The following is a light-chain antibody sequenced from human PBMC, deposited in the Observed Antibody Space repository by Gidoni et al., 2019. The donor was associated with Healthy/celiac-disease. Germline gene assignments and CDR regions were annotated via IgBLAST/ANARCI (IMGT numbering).Light chain of an antibody. J-gene: IGKJ1*01. CDR3: QQYGSSPRT. V-gene: IGKV3-20*01. CDR2: GAS. Sequence: EIVLTQSPGNLSLSQGERATLSCRASQSVSSSYLAWYQQKPGQAPMLLIYGASSRATGLPDRFSGSGSGTDFTLTISRLEPEDFAVYYCQQYGSSPRTFGQGTKVEIK. CDR1: QSVSSSY.